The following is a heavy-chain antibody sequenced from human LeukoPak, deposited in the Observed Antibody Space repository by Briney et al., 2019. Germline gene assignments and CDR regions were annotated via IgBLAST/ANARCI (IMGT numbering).Heavy chain of an antibody. CDR2: ISAYNGNT. D-gene: IGHD3-22*01. CDR3: ARDYYDISGYYGIDY. V-gene: IGHV1-18*01. CDR1: GYTFTSYG. Sequence: ASVKVSCTASGYTFTSYGISWVRQAPGQGLEWMGWISAYNGNTNYAQKLQGRVTMTTDTSTSTAYMELRSLRSDDTAVYYCARDYYDISGYYGIDYWGQGTLVTVSS. J-gene: IGHJ4*02.